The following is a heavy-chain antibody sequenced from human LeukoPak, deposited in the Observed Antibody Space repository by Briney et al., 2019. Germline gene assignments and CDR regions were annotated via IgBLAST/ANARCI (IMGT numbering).Heavy chain of an antibody. CDR2: IYYSGST. J-gene: IGHJ6*03. D-gene: IGHD3-10*01. CDR3: ARHASYGSGSREEDYYYMDV. CDR1: GGSISSSSYY. V-gene: IGHV4-39*01. Sequence: SETLSLTCTVSGGSISSSSYYWGWIRQPPGKGLEWIGSIYYSGSTYYNPSLKSRVTISVDTSKNQFSLKLSSVTAADTAVYYCARHASYGSGSREEDYYYMDVWGKGTTVTISS.